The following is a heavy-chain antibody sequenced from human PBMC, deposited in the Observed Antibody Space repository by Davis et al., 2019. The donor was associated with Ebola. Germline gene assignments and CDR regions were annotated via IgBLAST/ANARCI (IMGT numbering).Heavy chain of an antibody. V-gene: IGHV4-34*01. CDR2: INHSGST. J-gene: IGHJ4*02. CDR1: GGSFSGYY. CDR3: ARVGSIAARHFDY. Sequence: PSETLSLTCAVYGGSFSGYYWSWIRQPPGKGLEWIGEINHSGSTNYNPSLKSRVTISVDTSKNQFSLKLSSVTAADTAVYYCARVGSIAARHFDYWGQGTLVTVSS. D-gene: IGHD6-6*01.